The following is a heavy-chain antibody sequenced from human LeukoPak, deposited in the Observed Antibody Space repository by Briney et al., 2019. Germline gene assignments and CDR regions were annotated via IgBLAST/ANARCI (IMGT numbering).Heavy chain of an antibody. CDR1: GYTLTELC. V-gene: IGHV1-24*01. CDR3: ARGRKRYFDWLPSTYFDY. D-gene: IGHD3-9*01. CDR2: FDPEDGEN. Sequence: ASVNVSCKVSGYTLTELCMHWVRQAPGKGLEGMGGFDPEDGENIYAQKFQGRVTMSEDTSTDTAYMELSSLRSEDTAVYYCARGRKRYFDWLPSTYFDYWGQGTLVTVSS. J-gene: IGHJ4*02.